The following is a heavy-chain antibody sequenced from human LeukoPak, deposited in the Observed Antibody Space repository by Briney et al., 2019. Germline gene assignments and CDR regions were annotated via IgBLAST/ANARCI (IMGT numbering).Heavy chain of an antibody. CDR3: AKDNVAGPEEYFQH. CDR2: ISGSGGST. J-gene: IGHJ1*01. D-gene: IGHD6-19*01. Sequence: GGSLRLSCAASGFTFSSYAMSWVRQAPGKGLEWVSAISGSGGSTYYADSVKGRFTISRDNSKNTLYLQMNSLRAEDTAVYYCAKDNVAGPEEYFQHWGQGTLVTVST. CDR1: GFTFSSYA. V-gene: IGHV3-23*01.